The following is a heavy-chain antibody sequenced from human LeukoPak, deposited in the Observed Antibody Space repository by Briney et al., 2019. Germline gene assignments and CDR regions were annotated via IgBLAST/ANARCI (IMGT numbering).Heavy chain of an antibody. Sequence: PGGSLRLSRAASGFTFSSYSMNWVRQAPGKGLEWVSSISSSSSYIYYADSVKGRFTISRDNAKNSLYLQMNSLRAEDTAVYYCAGGYSSSRYYFYYWGQGTLVTVSS. V-gene: IGHV3-21*01. CDR3: AGGYSSSRYYFYY. J-gene: IGHJ4*02. CDR2: ISSSSSYI. D-gene: IGHD6-13*01. CDR1: GFTFSSYS.